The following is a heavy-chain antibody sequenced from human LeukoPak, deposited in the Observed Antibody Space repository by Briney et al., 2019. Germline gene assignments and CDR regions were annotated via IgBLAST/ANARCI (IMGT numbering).Heavy chain of an antibody. J-gene: IGHJ4*02. D-gene: IGHD6-13*01. CDR2: INTNTGNP. CDR3: ARDRTAAAGFPFDY. V-gene: IGHV7-4-1*02. CDR1: GYTFTSYY. Sequence: ASVKVSCKASGYTFTSYYMHWVRQAPGQGLEWMGWINTNTGNPTYAQGFTGRFVFSLDTSVSTAYLQISSLKAEDTAVYYCARDRTAAAGFPFDYWGQGTLVTVSS.